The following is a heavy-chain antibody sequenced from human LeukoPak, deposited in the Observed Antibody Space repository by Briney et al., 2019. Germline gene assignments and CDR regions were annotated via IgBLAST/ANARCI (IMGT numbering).Heavy chain of an antibody. V-gene: IGHV3-30*04. CDR1: GFDFSSDA. D-gene: IGHD3-10*01. J-gene: IGHJ4*02. CDR3: ARDFGSGSYADAVGF. CDR2: ISYDGRNK. Sequence: GGSLRLSCAASGFDFSSDAMHWVRQAPGKGLEWVAVISYDGRNKYYADSVKGRFTVSRDNSKTTLYLQMNSLRGEDTAVYYCARDFGSGSYADAVGFWGQGTLVTVSS.